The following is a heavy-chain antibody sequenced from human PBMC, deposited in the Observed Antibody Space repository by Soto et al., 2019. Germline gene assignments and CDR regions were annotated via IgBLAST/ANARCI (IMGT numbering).Heavy chain of an antibody. V-gene: IGHV4-31*03. Sequence: QVQLQESGPGLVKPSQTLSLTCSVSGGSINSGGYYWSWVRLLPGKGLEWIGYIYYTGTASYNPSLNCRVIISVDTSKNQFSLRLNSVTAADTAVYYCARSYDSSGYNDYWGQGTLVTVSS. D-gene: IGHD3-22*01. CDR1: GGSINSGGYY. J-gene: IGHJ4*02. CDR3: ARSYDSSGYNDY. CDR2: IYYTGTA.